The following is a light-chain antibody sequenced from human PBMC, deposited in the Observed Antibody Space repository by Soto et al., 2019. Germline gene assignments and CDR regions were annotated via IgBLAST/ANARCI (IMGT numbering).Light chain of an antibody. CDR3: QQHGYSLST. CDR1: QSVSGN. Sequence: EIVLTQSPGTLSLSPGERATLSCRASQSVSGNLAWYQQKPGQAPRLLIYGASTRATGIPDRFSGSGSGTDFTLTITRLEPEDFAVYYCQQHGYSLSTFGPGTTVDIQ. J-gene: IGKJ3*01. CDR2: GAS. V-gene: IGKV3-20*01.